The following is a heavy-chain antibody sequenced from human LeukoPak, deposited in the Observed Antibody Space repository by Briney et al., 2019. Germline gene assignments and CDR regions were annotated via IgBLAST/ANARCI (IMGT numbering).Heavy chain of an antibody. D-gene: IGHD1-1*01. J-gene: IGHJ4*02. Sequence: SGTLSLTCAVSGGSISSSNWWSWVRQPPGEGLEWIGEIYHSGSTNYNPSLKSRVTISVDKSKNQFSLKLSSVTAADTAVYYCARASHWNQLHYFDYWGQGTLVTVSS. CDR1: GGSISSSNW. CDR2: IYHSGST. V-gene: IGHV4-4*02. CDR3: ARASHWNQLHYFDY.